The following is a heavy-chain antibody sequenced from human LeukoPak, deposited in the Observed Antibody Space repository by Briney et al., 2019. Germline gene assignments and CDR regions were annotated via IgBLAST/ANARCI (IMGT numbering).Heavy chain of an antibody. Sequence: PGGSLRLSCAAYGFTLSGYDMNWIRQAPGKGLEWLSYMSASGSVKYYADSVKGRFTISRDDAKNSLYLQMNSLRAEDTAVYYCAKEVDFWSGYYDYWGQGTLVTVSS. CDR3: AKEVDFWSGYYDY. CDR1: GFTLSGYD. J-gene: IGHJ4*02. D-gene: IGHD3-3*01. CDR2: MSASGSVK. V-gene: IGHV3-48*03.